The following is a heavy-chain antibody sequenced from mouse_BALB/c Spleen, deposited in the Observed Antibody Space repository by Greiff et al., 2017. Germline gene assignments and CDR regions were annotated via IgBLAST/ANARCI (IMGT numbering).Heavy chain of an antibody. CDR3: ARDRSLIPTGFAY. Sequence: EVQGVESGGGLVQPGGSLKLSCAASGFTFSSYGMSWVRQTPDKRLELVATINSNGGSTYYPDSVKGRFTISRDNAKNTLYLQMSSLKSEDTAMYYCARDRSLIPTGFAYWGQGTLVTVSA. D-gene: IGHD1-1*01. CDR2: INSNGGST. J-gene: IGHJ3*01. CDR1: GFTFSSYG. V-gene: IGHV5-6-3*01.